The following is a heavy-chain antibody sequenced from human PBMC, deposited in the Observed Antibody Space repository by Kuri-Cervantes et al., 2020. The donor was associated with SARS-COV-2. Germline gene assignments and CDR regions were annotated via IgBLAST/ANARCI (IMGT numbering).Heavy chain of an antibody. CDR1: GFTFSSYG. CDR3: AREFRSFTMIVADAFDI. Sequence: GESLKISCAASGFTFSSYGMHWVRQAPGKGLEWVAFIRYDGSNKYYADSVKGRFTISRDNSKNTLYLQMNSLRAEDTAVYYCAREFRSFTMIVADAFDIWGQGTMVTVSS. V-gene: IGHV3-30*02. J-gene: IGHJ3*02. D-gene: IGHD3-22*01. CDR2: IRYDGSNK.